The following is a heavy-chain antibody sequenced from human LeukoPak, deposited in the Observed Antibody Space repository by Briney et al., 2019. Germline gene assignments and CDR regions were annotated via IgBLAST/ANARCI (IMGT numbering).Heavy chain of an antibody. Sequence: SVKVSCKASGDTFSSDAISWVRQAPGQGREWIGRIIPIFGTANYAQKFQGRVTITADKSTSTAYMELSSLRSEDTAVYYCARGGYCSGGSCYKPFDYWGQGTLVTVSS. J-gene: IGHJ4*02. V-gene: IGHV1-69*06. CDR2: IIPIFGTA. CDR1: GDTFSSDA. CDR3: ARGGYCSGGSCYKPFDY. D-gene: IGHD2-15*01.